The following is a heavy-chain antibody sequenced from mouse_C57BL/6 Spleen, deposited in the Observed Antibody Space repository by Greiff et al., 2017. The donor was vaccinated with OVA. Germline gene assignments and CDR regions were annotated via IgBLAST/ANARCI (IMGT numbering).Heavy chain of an antibody. Sequence: QVQLKQPGAELVRPGSSVKLSCKASGYTFTSYWMDWVKQRPGQGLEWIGNIYPSDSETHYNQKFKDKATLTVDNSSSTAYMQLSSLTSEDSAVYYCARGGTTVVATHYYAMDYWGQGTSVTVSS. D-gene: IGHD1-1*01. CDR1: GYTFTSYW. V-gene: IGHV1-61*01. CDR2: IYPSDSET. CDR3: ARGGTTVVATHYYAMDY. J-gene: IGHJ4*01.